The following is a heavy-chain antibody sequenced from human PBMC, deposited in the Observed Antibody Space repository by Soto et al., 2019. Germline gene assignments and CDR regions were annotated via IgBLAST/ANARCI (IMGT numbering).Heavy chain of an antibody. J-gene: IGHJ4*02. CDR1: GGSVSSGSYY. CDR3: ARGRSGYYYGYFDY. Sequence: SETLSLTCTVSGGSVSSGSYYWSWIRQPPGKGLEWIGEINHSGSTNYNPSRKSRVTISVDTSKNQFSLKLSSVTAADTAVYYCARGRSGYYYGYFDYWGQGTLVTVSS. CDR2: INHSGST. D-gene: IGHD3-22*01. V-gene: IGHV4-61*01.